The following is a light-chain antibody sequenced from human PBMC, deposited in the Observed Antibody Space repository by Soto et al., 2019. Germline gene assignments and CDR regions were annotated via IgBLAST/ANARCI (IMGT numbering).Light chain of an antibody. V-gene: IGKV3-11*01. J-gene: IGKJ2*01. CDR1: QPINTY. CDR3: HHRTNWPPEDT. CDR2: DAS. Sequence: EVLLTQSPATLSFTPGESATLSCRASQPINTYLGWYQQKSGQSPRLLIYDASNRAADIPARFSASGFGTELPLTLSSLKPEDFGTYYCHHRTNWPPEDTFGQGTKLEI.